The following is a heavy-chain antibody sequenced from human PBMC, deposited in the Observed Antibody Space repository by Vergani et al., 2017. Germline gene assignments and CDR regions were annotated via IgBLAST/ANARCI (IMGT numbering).Heavy chain of an antibody. J-gene: IGHJ6*03. CDR2: IRYDGSNK. Sequence: QVQLVESGGGVVQPGGSLRLSCAASGFTFSSYGMHWVRQAPGKGLEWVAFIRYDGSNKYYADSVKGRFTISRDNSKNTLYLQMNSLRAEDTAVYYCAKAQPRLRFLEWLTEYYYMDVWGKGTTVTVSS. V-gene: IGHV3-30*02. CDR3: AKAQPRLRFLEWLTEYYYMDV. CDR1: GFTFSSYG. D-gene: IGHD3-3*01.